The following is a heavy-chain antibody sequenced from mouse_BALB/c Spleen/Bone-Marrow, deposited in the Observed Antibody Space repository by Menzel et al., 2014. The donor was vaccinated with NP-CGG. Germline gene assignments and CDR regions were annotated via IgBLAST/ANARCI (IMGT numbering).Heavy chain of an antibody. V-gene: IGHV1S135*01. CDR2: IDPCNGGT. CDR1: GYAFTSYN. J-gene: IGHJ4*01. CDR3: ASYGSSYGAMDY. Sequence: EVQLQQSGPELVKPGASVKASCKASGYAFTSYNMYWVKQSHGKSLEWIGYIDPCNGGTSYNQKFKGKATLTVDKSSSTAYMHLNSLTSEDSAVYYCASYGSSYGAMDYWGQGTSVTVSS. D-gene: IGHD1-1*01.